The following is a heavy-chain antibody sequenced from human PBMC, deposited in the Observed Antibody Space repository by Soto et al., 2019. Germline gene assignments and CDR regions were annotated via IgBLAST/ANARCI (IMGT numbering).Heavy chain of an antibody. CDR1: GCVSTNYN. V-gene: IGHV1-3*01. Sequence: ASVKVSCKASGCVSTNYNFHWVRQAPGQSLEWMGRINAANGNTQYSQNFQGRVTFTSDASASTAFMELTNLRFEDKAMYYCATDYGSNWRLWGQGTLVTVSS. J-gene: IGHJ4*02. D-gene: IGHD3-10*01. CDR3: ATDYGSNWRL. CDR2: INAANGNT.